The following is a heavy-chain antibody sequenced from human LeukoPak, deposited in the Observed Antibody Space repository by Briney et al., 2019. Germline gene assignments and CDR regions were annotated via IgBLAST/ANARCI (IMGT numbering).Heavy chain of an antibody. Sequence: SETLSLTCTVSGGSIRSSRYYWGWIRQPPGKGLEWIGSIYSNGGTYYNPSLRSRVTMSVDTSKNQFSLKLTSVTAAETAVYYCARDLSDGSGSYYNFDYWGQGILVTVSS. J-gene: IGHJ4*02. CDR1: GGSIRSSRYY. V-gene: IGHV4-39*02. CDR2: IYSNGGT. CDR3: ARDLSDGSGSYYNFDY. D-gene: IGHD3-10*01.